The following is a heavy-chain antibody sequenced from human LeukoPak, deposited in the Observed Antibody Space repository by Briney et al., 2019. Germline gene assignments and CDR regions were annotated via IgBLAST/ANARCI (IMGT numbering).Heavy chain of an antibody. CDR2: IKQDGSEK. J-gene: IGHJ4*02. Sequence: GGSLRLSCVASGFPFSSYWMTWVRQAPGKGLEWVANIKQDGSEKSYVDSVKGRFTISRDNAKNSLYLQMNSLRAEDTAIYYCTRVGYIDEGIDYWGQGTLVTVSS. CDR1: GFPFSSYW. V-gene: IGHV3-7*04. D-gene: IGHD5-24*01. CDR3: TRVGYIDEGIDY.